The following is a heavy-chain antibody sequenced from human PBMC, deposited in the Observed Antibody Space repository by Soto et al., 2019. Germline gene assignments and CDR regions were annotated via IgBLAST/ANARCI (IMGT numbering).Heavy chain of an antibody. J-gene: IGHJ3*02. Sequence: PSETLSLTCTVSGGSISSSSYYWCWIRQPPGKGLEWIGSIYYSGSTYYNPSLKSRVTISVDTSKNQFSLKLSSVTAADTAVYYCARHEGYTYYDFWSGYWAFDIWGQGTMVTVSS. CDR1: GGSISSSSYY. D-gene: IGHD3-3*01. CDR2: IYYSGST. V-gene: IGHV4-39*01. CDR3: ARHEGYTYYDFWSGYWAFDI.